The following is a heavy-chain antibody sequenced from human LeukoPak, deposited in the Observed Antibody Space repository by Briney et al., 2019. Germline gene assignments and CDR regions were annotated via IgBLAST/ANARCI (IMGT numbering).Heavy chain of an antibody. D-gene: IGHD6-13*01. Sequence: PSGGSLRLSCAASGFTFSSYAMSWVRQAPGKGLEWVSAISGSGGSTYYADSVKGRFTISRDNAKNSLYLQMNSLRAEDTAVYYCAISAAAGTMETYWGQGTLVTVSS. J-gene: IGHJ4*02. CDR1: GFTFSSYA. V-gene: IGHV3-23*01. CDR2: ISGSGGST. CDR3: AISAAAGTMETY.